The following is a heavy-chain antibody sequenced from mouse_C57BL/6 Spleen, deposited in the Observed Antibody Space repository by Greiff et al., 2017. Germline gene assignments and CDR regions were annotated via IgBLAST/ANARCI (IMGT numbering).Heavy chain of an antibody. CDR3: AIEGITYYYGRSRAWFAY. V-gene: IGHV1-74*01. D-gene: IGHD1-1*01. CDR2: IHPSDSDT. J-gene: IGHJ3*01. Sequence: QVQLKQPGAELVKPGASVKVSCKASGYTFTSYWMHWVKQRPGQGLEWIGRIHPSDSDTNYNQKFKGKATLTVDKSSSTAYMQLSILTSEDSAVYYCAIEGITYYYGRSRAWFAYWGQGTLVTVSA. CDR1: GYTFTSYW.